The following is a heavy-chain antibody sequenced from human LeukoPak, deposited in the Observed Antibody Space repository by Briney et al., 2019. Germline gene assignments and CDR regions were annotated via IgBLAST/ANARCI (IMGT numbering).Heavy chain of an antibody. Sequence: GGSLRLSCAASGFTFSSYWMHWVRQAPGKGLVWVSRINSDESSTSYADSVKGRFTLSRDNAKNTLYLQMNSLRAEDTAVYYCARGGGYSYGLIDYWGPGTLVTVSS. J-gene: IGHJ4*02. CDR1: GFTFSSYW. CDR2: INSDESST. CDR3: ARGGGYSYGLIDY. V-gene: IGHV3-74*01. D-gene: IGHD5-18*01.